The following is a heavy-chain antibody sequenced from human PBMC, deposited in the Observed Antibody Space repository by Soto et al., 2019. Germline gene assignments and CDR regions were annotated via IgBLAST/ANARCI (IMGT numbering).Heavy chain of an antibody. Sequence: SVKVSCKASGGTFSSYAISWVRQAPGQGLEWMGGIIPIFGTADYAQKFQGRVTITADESTSTAYMELSSLRSEDTAVYYCAKHYDNWDYYCGMDVWGQGTTVTVSS. CDR3: AKHYDNWDYYCGMDV. CDR2: IIPIFGTA. CDR1: GGTFSSYA. D-gene: IGHD3-22*01. V-gene: IGHV1-69*13. J-gene: IGHJ6*02.